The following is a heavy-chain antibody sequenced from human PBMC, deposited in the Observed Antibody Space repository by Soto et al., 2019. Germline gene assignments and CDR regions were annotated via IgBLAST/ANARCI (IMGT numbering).Heavy chain of an antibody. CDR3: VRGSGGWYGIDS. CDR2: INSAGSTT. J-gene: IGHJ4*02. CDR1: GFTFSSYW. V-gene: IGHV3-74*01. Sequence: EVQVVESGGGLVQPGGSLRLSCAASGFTFSSYWMHWVRQAPGKGLVWVSRINSAGSTTTYADSVKGRFTISRENAKNTLYLQMNSLRAEDTAVYYCVRGSGGWYGIDSWGQGTLVTVSS. D-gene: IGHD6-19*01.